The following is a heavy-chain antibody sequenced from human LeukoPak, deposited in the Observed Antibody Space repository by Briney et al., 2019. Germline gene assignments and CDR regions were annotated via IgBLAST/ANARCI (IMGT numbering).Heavy chain of an antibody. Sequence: SVKVSCKASGGTFSSYAISWVRQAPGQGLEWMGGIIPIFGTASYAQKFQGRVTITADESTSTAYMELSSLRSEDTAVYYCARDPRYNWNDGWFDPWGQGTLVTVSS. V-gene: IGHV1-69*13. CDR1: GGTFSSYA. D-gene: IGHD1-1*01. CDR3: ARDPRYNWNDGWFDP. CDR2: IIPIFGTA. J-gene: IGHJ5*02.